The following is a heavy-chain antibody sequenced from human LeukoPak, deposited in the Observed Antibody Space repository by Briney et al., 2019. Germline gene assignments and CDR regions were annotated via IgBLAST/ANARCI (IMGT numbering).Heavy chain of an antibody. J-gene: IGHJ4*02. D-gene: IGHD1-26*01. CDR1: GGSISSYY. V-gene: IGHV4-59*08. Sequence: SETLSLTCAVYGGSISSYYGSWIRQPPGKGLEWIGYIYYSGSTNYNPSLKSRVTISVDTSKNHFSLKVSSVTAADTAVYYCARHGASYPYSYWGQGTLVTVSS. CDR2: IYYSGST. CDR3: ARHGASYPYSY.